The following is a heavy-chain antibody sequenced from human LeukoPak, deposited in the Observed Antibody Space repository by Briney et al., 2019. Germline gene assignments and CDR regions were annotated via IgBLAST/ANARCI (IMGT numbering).Heavy chain of an antibody. CDR3: ARGRYFDY. V-gene: IGHV4-59*11. CDR2: IYYSGST. Sequence: SETLSLTCTVSGGSISSHYWSWIRQPPGKGLEWIGYIYYSGSTNYNPSLKSRVTISVDTSKNQFSLKLSSVTAADTAVYYCARGRYFDYWGQGTLVTVSS. J-gene: IGHJ4*02. CDR1: GGSISSHY.